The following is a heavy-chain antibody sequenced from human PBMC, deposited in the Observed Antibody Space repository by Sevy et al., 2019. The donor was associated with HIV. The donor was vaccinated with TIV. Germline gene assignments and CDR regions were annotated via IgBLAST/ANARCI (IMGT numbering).Heavy chain of an antibody. CDR3: ARANEFYAYGDYGPTFFPDY. CDR2: IWFDGSNS. J-gene: IGHJ4*02. V-gene: IGHV3-33*01. Sequence: GGSLRLSCAASGFSFSSYGMHWVRQAPGKGLEWVALIWFDGSNSYYAYSVKGRFTISRDTSKNTVYLQMNSLRAEDKAVYYCARANEFYAYGDYGPTFFPDYWGQGNLVTVSS. CDR1: GFSFSSYG. D-gene: IGHD4-17*01.